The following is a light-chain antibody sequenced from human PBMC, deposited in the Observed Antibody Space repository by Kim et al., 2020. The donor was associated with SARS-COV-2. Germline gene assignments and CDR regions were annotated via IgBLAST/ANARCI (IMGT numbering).Light chain of an antibody. J-gene: IGLJ3*02. CDR2: DVN. CDR3: SSFTTRSTLV. Sequence: IHISCRETISNIGSYNYVTWRQHHPGKAPKLMIYDVNKRPAGISSLFSGSKSGSTASLTISGLQSEDEADYYCSSFTTRSTLVFGGGTKVTVL. CDR1: ISNIGSYNY. V-gene: IGLV2-14*03.